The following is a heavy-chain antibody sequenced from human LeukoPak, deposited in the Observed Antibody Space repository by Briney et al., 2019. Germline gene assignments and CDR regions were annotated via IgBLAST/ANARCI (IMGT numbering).Heavy chain of an antibody. CDR1: GFTFSSYA. Sequence: QAGGSLRLSCAASGFTFSSYAMHWVRQAPGKGLEWVAVISHDGTTKYYTDSVKGRFTISRDNSRNTLYLQMNNLRPEDTAVFYCARGQGYESYYYMDVWGKGTTVSVSS. D-gene: IGHD2-2*01. CDR2: ISHDGTTK. CDR3: ARGQGYESYYYMDV. V-gene: IGHV3-30-3*01. J-gene: IGHJ6*03.